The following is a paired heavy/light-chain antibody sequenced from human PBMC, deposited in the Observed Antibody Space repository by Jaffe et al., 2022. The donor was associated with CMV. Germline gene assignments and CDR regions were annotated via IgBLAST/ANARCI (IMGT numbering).Light chain of an antibody. CDR1: QSLLHSDGLTY. Sequence: VMTQTPPSLSVTPGQPAAISCKSSQSLLHSDGLTYLYWSLQKPGQSPQLLVYDVSLRFSGVPDRFSGSGSGTDFTLKISRVEAEDVGVYYCMQGTHLPYTFGQGTKLEIK. CDR2: DVS. J-gene: IGKJ2*01. CDR3: MQGTHLPYT. V-gene: IGKV2-29*02.
Heavy chain of an antibody. J-gene: IGHJ6*02. CDR3: AKSVRSTSGWEAWDYYYGMDV. D-gene: IGHD6-19*01. Sequence: QVHLVESGGGVVQPGRSLRLSCTASGFTFSGYAMHWVRQAPGKGLEWVAAITNDGSSRYSVDSVKGRFTISRDNSQNTLYLQMNSLRTEDTALYYCAKSVRSTSGWEAWDYYYGMDVWGQGTTVIVSS. V-gene: IGHV3-30*18. CDR1: GFTFSGYA. CDR2: ITNDGSSR.